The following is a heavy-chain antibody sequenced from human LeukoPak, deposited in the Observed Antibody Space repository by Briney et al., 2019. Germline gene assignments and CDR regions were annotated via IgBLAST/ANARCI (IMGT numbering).Heavy chain of an antibody. CDR2: ISYDGSNT. CDR3: TRSDYFDY. CDR1: GFTFGSYG. V-gene: IGHV3-30*03. Sequence: GRSLRLSCAASGFTFGSYGMHWVRQAPGKGLEWVAVISYDGSNTYSADSVKGRFTISRDNSKNTLYLQMDSLRAEDTAVYYCTRSDYFDYWGQGTLVTVSS. J-gene: IGHJ4*02.